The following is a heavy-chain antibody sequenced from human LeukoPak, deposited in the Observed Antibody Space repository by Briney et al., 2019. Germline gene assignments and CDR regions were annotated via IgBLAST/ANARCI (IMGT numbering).Heavy chain of an antibody. J-gene: IGHJ4*02. Sequence: ASVKVSCKASGYTFTSYGISWVRQAPGQGLEWMGWISAYNGNTNYAQKLQGRVTMTTDTSTSTAYMELKSLRSDDTAVYYCARVDYYDSSGYYNLDYWGQGTLVTVSS. D-gene: IGHD3-22*01. CDR3: ARVDYYDSSGYYNLDY. CDR1: GYTFTSYG. CDR2: ISAYNGNT. V-gene: IGHV1-18*01.